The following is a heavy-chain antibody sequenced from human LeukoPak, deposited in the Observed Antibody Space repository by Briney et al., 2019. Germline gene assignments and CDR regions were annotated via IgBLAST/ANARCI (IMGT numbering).Heavy chain of an antibody. Sequence: GGSLRLSCAASGFTFSSYGMHWVRQAPGKGLEWVAFIRYDGSNKYYADSVKGRFTISRDNSKNTLYLQMNSLRAEDTAVYYRAKEKEQWLDYWGQGTLVTVSS. CDR2: IRYDGSNK. J-gene: IGHJ4*02. CDR1: GFTFSSYG. CDR3: AKEKEQWLDY. V-gene: IGHV3-30*02. D-gene: IGHD6-19*01.